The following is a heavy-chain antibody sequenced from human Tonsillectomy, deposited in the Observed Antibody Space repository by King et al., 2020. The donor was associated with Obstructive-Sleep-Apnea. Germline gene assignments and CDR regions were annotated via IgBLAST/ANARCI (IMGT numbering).Heavy chain of an antibody. J-gene: IGHJ4*02. V-gene: IGHV2-70*11. Sequence: TLKESGPALVKPTQTLTLTCTFSGFSLSTSGMCVSWIRQPPGKALEWLARIDWDDDKYYSTSLKTRLTISKDTSKNQVVLTMTNMDPVDTATYYCARIHIRQDFFDYWGQGTLVTVSS. CDR1: GFSLSTSGMC. CDR2: IDWDDDK. D-gene: IGHD2-21*01. CDR3: ARIHIRQDFFDY.